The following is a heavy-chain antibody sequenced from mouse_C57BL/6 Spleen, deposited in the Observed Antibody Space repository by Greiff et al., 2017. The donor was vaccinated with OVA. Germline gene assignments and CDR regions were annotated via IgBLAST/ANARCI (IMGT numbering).Heavy chain of an antibody. CDR2: IDPNSGGT. Sequence: QVQLKQPGAELVKPGASVKLSCKASGYTFTSYWMHWVKQRPGRGLEWIGRIDPNSGGTKYNEKFKSKATLTVDKHSSTAYMQLSSLTSEDSAVYYCANSNSWYFDVWGTGTTVTVSS. CDR3: ANSNSWYFDV. J-gene: IGHJ1*03. D-gene: IGHD2-5*01. CDR1: GYTFTSYW. V-gene: IGHV1-72*01.